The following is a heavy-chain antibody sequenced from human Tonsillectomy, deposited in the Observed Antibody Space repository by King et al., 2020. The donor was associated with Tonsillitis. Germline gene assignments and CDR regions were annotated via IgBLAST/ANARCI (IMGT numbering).Heavy chain of an antibody. CDR1: GFTFSGYG. CDR3: AKCRGDGAYYYYYDLDV. Sequence: VQLVESGGGVVQPGGSLRLSCVASGFTFSGYGMHWVRQAPGKGLEWVAFIRFDGSNKYYADSVKGRFTISRDNSKNTLYLQMNSLSAEDTAVYYCAKCRGDGAYYYYYDLDVWGQGPTVTVSS. V-gene: IGHV3-30*02. D-gene: IGHD4-17*01. J-gene: IGHJ6*02. CDR2: IRFDGSNK.